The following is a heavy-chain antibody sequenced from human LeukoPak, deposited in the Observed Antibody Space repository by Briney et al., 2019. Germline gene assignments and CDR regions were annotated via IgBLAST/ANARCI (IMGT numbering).Heavy chain of an antibody. J-gene: IGHJ4*02. CDR1: GGSISSGGYY. CDR3: ARFVSSSWYGDY. D-gene: IGHD6-13*01. Sequence: SQTLSLTCTVSGGSISSGGYYWSWIRQHPGKGLEWIGYIYYSGSTYYNPSLKSRVTISVDTSKNQFSLKLSSVTAADTAVYYRARFVSSSWYGDYWGQGTLVTVSS. V-gene: IGHV4-31*03. CDR2: IYYSGST.